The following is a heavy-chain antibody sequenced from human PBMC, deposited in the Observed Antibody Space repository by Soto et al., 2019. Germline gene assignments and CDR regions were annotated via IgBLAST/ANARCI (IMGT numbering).Heavy chain of an antibody. J-gene: IGHJ4*02. Sequence: QITLNESGPTQVKPRQTLTLTCTFSGFSLTTSGVGVGWIRQSPGKAPEWLALIYWDDDTRYSPSLKSRLTITKDTSKNQVVLTMADLAPADTATYYCAHRVLRTVFGLVTTTAIYFDFWGQGTPVAVSS. CDR1: GFSLTTSGVG. CDR2: IYWDDDT. CDR3: AHRVLRTVFGLVTTTAIYFDF. V-gene: IGHV2-5*02. D-gene: IGHD3-3*01.